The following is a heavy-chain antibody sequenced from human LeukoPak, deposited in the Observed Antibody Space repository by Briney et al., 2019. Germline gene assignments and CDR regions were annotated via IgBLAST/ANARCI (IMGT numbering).Heavy chain of an antibody. CDR3: ASKRSPGVLRDAFDI. CDR1: GYIFTSYY. J-gene: IGHJ3*02. V-gene: IGHV1-46*03. CDR2: INPSGGST. D-gene: IGHD3-3*01. Sequence: GASVKVSCKASGYIFTSYYMHWVRQAPGQGLEWMGIINPSGGSTSYAQKFQGRVTMTRDTSTSTVYMELSSLRSEDTAVYYCASKRSPGVLRDAFDIWGQGTMVTVSS.